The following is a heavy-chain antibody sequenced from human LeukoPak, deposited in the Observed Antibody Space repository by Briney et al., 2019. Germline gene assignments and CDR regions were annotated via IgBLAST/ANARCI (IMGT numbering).Heavy chain of an antibody. CDR1: GFTFSSDA. CDR3: ARRGTPNAFDL. V-gene: IGHV3-23*01. D-gene: IGHD3-16*01. J-gene: IGHJ3*01. CDR2: ISGGGDTT. Sequence: GGSLRLSCAASGFTFSSDAMSWVRQAPGKGLEWVSVISGGGDTTFYSDSVKGRFTISRDNSKNTMYLQMNNLRAEDTAVYYCARRGTPNAFDLWGQGTMVTVSS.